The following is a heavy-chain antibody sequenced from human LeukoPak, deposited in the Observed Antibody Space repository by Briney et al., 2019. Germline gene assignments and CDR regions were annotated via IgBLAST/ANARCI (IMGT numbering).Heavy chain of an antibody. CDR3: AKDLVTINPTMD. Sequence: GGSLRLSCAASGFTFSSYEMNWVRQAPGKGLEWVSSIGGSGKNTFYADAVKGRFTISRDNSKDTLYLQMNSLRAEDTAVYYCAKDLVTINPTMDWGQGTLVTVSS. J-gene: IGHJ4*02. CDR2: IGGSGKNT. D-gene: IGHD3-10*01. V-gene: IGHV3-23*01. CDR1: GFTFSSYE.